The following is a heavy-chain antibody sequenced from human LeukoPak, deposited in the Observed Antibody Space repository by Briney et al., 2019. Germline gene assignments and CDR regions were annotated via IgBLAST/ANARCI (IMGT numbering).Heavy chain of an antibody. CDR2: IIPIFGTA. J-gene: IGHJ3*02. Sequence: GASVKVSCKASGDTFSSYAISWVRQAPGQGLEWMGGIIPIFGTANYAQKFQGRVTITTDESTSTAYMELSSLRSEDTAVYYCARDRGFGVVNDAFDIWGQGTMVTVSS. CDR1: GDTFSSYA. V-gene: IGHV1-69*05. D-gene: IGHD3-3*01. CDR3: ARDRGFGVVNDAFDI.